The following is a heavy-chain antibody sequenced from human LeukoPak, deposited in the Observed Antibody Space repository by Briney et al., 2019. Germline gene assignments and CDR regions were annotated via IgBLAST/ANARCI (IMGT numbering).Heavy chain of an antibody. Sequence: GGSLRLSCAASGFTFSSYSMNWVRQAPGKGLEWVSSISSSSSYIYYADSVKGRFTISRDNAKNSLYLQMNSLRAEDTAVYYCAELGITMIGCVWGKGTTVTVSS. CDR1: GFTFSSYS. V-gene: IGHV3-21*01. CDR3: AELGITMIGCV. J-gene: IGHJ6*04. CDR2: ISSSSSYI. D-gene: IGHD3-10*02.